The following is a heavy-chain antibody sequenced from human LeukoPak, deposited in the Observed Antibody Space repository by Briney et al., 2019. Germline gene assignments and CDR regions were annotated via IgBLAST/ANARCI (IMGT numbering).Heavy chain of an antibody. CDR2: ITDSGST. CDR3: ARAGRGTSSRALAY. J-gene: IGHJ4*02. D-gene: IGHD1-1*01. CDR1: GGSFTDYY. V-gene: IGHV4-34*01. Sequence: SETLSLTCAISGGSFTDYYWSWIRQPPGKGLEWIGDITDSGSTNSSPSLKSRVVISLDTSKSQLSLKLSPVTAADTATYFCARAGRGTSSRALAYWGQGTLVTVSS.